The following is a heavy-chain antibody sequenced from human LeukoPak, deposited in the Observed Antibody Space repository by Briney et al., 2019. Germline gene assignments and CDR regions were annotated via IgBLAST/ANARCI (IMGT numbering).Heavy chain of an antibody. CDR2: ISNDGSNK. D-gene: IGHD5-18*01. Sequence: GGSLRLSCAASGFTFSSYSMNWVRQAPGKGLEWVALISNDGSNKYYVDSVKGRFTISRDSFKNTLWLQMNSLRAEDTAVYYCARGGGTGIFDYWGQGTLVTVSS. CDR1: GFTFSSYS. J-gene: IGHJ4*02. V-gene: IGHV3-30*04. CDR3: ARGGGTGIFDY.